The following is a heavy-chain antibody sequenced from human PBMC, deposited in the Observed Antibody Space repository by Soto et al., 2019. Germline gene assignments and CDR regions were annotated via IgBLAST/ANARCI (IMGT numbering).Heavy chain of an antibody. J-gene: IGHJ6*04. Sequence: EVQLVESGGGLVQPGGSLRLSCAASGFTVSSKYMSWVRQAPGKGLEWVSLIQSGGPTYYADSVKGRFTISRDTSENTVHLQMDSLRSEDTAVYYWARDDVLCDGGRRCVVPLDVLGKGTTVTVSS. CDR1: GFTVSSKY. D-gene: IGHD2-15*01. CDR3: ARDDVLCDGGRRCVVPLDV. CDR2: IQSGGPT. V-gene: IGHV3-66*01.